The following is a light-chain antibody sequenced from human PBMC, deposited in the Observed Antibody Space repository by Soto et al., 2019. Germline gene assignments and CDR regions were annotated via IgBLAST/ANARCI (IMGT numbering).Light chain of an antibody. V-gene: IGLV2-14*01. CDR3: TSFTTTNTWV. J-gene: IGLJ3*02. CDR1: TSDVGAYRY. CDR2: EVS. Sequence: QAVVTQPASVSASPGQSITISCTGTTSDVGAYRYVSWFQQHPGKAPNLIIYEVSNRPSGVSNRFSGSKSGNTASLTVSELQAEDEADYYCTSFTTTNTWVFGGGTKLTVL.